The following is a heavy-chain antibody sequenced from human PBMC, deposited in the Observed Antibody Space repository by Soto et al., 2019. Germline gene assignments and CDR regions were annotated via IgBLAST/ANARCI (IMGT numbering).Heavy chain of an antibody. Sequence: PSETLSLTCNISGGSISTYYWTWIRQSPGKGLEWIGYVSYLGNTNYNPSLKSRVTISVDTPKNQFSLNLGSVTAADTAMYYCASVIGGDSEYYFDYWGQGTLVTVSS. CDR2: VSYLGNT. J-gene: IGHJ4*02. CDR1: GGSISTYY. CDR3: ASVIGGDSEYYFDY. D-gene: IGHD4-17*01. V-gene: IGHV4-59*01.